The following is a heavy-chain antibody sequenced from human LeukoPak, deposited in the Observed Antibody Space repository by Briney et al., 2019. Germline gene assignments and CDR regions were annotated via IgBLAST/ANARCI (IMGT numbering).Heavy chain of an antibody. Sequence: GGSLRLSCAASGFSFSSYSMTWVRQAPGKGLEWVSSISPGSSHTYYADSVKGRFTISRDNARNLLYLQMNSLRAEDTAVYYCARVEEAAAFDPWGQGTLVTVSS. CDR1: GFSFSSYS. CDR2: ISPGSSHT. J-gene: IGHJ5*02. V-gene: IGHV3-21*01. D-gene: IGHD2-15*01. CDR3: ARVEEAAAFDP.